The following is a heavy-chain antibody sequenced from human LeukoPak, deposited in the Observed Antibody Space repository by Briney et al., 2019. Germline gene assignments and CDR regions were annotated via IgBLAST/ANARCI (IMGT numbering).Heavy chain of an antibody. D-gene: IGHD5-12*01. V-gene: IGHV6-1*01. CDR2: TYYRSKWYN. CDR3: ARVSGYDWESFYDY. J-gene: IGHJ4*02. Sequence: SQTLSLTCAISGDSVSSNSAAWNWIRQSPSRGLEWLGRTYYRSKWYNDYAVSVKSRITINPDTSKNQFSLKPSSVTAADTAMYYCARVSGYDWESFYDYWGQGSLVTVSS. CDR1: GDSVSSNSAA.